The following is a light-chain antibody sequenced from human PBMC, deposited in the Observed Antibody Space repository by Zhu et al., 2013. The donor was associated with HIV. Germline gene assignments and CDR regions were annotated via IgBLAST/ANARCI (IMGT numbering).Light chain of an antibody. J-gene: IGKJ2*01. V-gene: IGKV3-11*01. CDR3: QQRSDWPPTYT. CDR2: DAS. CDR1: HGVHSY. Sequence: EIVLTQSPATLSLSPGERATLSCRAGHGVHSYVAWYQQKGGQAPRLLIYDASTRATGVPARFSGSASGTDFTLTISTLEPEDFAVYYCQQRSDWPPTYTFGQGTKLEIK.